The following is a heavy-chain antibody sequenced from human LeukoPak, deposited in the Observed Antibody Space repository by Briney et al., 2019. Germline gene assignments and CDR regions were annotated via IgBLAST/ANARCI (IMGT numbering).Heavy chain of an antibody. CDR1: GYTFTSYW. CDR2: NYPGDSDP. V-gene: IGHV5-51*01. D-gene: IGHD6-6*01. J-gene: IGHJ5*02. Sequence: GESLKISCQSSGYTFTSYWIGWVRQMPGKGLQLMGINYPGDSDPTYSTSFKGQLTISADKSISTAYLQWSSLKASDTASYYCARLIVGSSSTGRFDPWGQGTLVTVSS. CDR3: ARLIVGSSSTGRFDP.